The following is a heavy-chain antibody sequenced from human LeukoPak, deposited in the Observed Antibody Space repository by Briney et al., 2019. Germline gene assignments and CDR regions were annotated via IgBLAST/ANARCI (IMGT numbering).Heavy chain of an antibody. CDR3: ASSPNVFYCMDV. V-gene: IGHV3-23*01. J-gene: IGHJ6*02. CDR2: ISGGGGTT. Sequence: GGSLILSCAASGSTFSTYDMTWVRQAPGKGLEWVSAISGGGGTTYYADSLKGRFTISRDNSKNTVYLQMNSLRAEDTAVYHCASSPNVFYCMDVWGQGTTVSVSS. CDR1: GSTFSTYD. D-gene: IGHD3-16*01.